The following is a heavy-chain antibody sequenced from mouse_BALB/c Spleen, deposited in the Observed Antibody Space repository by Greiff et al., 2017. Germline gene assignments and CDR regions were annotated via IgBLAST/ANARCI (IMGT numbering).Heavy chain of an antibody. CDR1: GYTFTSYW. V-gene: IGHV1S81*02. Sequence: QVQLQQPGAELVKPGASVKLSCKASGYTFTSYWMHWVKQRPGQGLEWIGEINPSNGRTNYNEKFKSKATLTVDKSSSTAYMQLSSLTSEDSAVYYCARGGHYYGYWFAYWGQGTLVTVSA. CDR3: ARGGHYYGYWFAY. CDR2: INPSNGRT. D-gene: IGHD1-2*01. J-gene: IGHJ3*01.